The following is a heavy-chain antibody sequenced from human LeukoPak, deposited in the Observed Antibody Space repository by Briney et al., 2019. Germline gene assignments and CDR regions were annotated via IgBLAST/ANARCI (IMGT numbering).Heavy chain of an antibody. J-gene: IGHJ6*02. CDR2: ISGSGGST. D-gene: IGHD3-10*01. CDR1: GFTFSSYA. CDR3: ARRGVITPYHYYYYYYGMDV. Sequence: PGGSLRLSCAASGFTFSSYAMSWVRQAPGKGLEWVLAISGSGGSTYYADSVKGRFTISRDNSKNTLYLQMNSLRAEDTAVYYCARRGVITPYHYYYYYYGMDVWGQGTTVTVSS. V-gene: IGHV3-23*01.